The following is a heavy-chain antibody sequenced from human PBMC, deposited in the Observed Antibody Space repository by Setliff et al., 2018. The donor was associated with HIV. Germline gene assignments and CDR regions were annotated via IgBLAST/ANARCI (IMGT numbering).Heavy chain of an antibody. D-gene: IGHD2-2*01. CDR3: ASAYCSSTGCYVRWGNGMDV. V-gene: IGHV1-69*05. Sequence: SVKVSCKASGDTFSNYAISWVRQAPGQGLEWMGGIIPIFGTASHAQKFQGRVTITTDESTSTAYMELSSLRFEDTAMYYCASAYCSSTGCYVRWGNGMDVRGQGTTVTVS. CDR2: IIPIFGTA. J-gene: IGHJ6*02. CDR1: GDTFSNYA.